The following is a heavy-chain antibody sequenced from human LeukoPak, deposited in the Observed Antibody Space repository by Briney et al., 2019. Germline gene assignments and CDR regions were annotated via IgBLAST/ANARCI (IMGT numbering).Heavy chain of an antibody. CDR2: IYYSGST. CDR1: GGSISSYY. V-gene: IGHV4-59*01. D-gene: IGHD5-24*01. CDR3: ARVDGYNEPY. Sequence: SETLSLTCTVSGGSISSYYWSWIRQPPGKGPEWIGYIYYSGSTNYNPSLKSRVTISVDTSKNQFSLKLSSVTAADTAVYYCARVDGYNEPYWGQGTLVTVSS. J-gene: IGHJ4*02.